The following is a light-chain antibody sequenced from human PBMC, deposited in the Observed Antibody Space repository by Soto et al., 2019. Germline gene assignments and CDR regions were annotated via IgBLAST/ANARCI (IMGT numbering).Light chain of an antibody. CDR2: DAS. CDR3: QQYVSSPWA. Sequence: ESVLTQSPGTLSLSPGERATLSCRASQSVSSSYLAWYQQKPGQAPRLLIYDASNRATGIPDRFTGSGSGTDFTLTISRLEPEDFAVYYCQQYVSSPWAFGQGTKVDIK. J-gene: IGKJ1*01. CDR1: QSVSSSY. V-gene: IGKV3-20*01.